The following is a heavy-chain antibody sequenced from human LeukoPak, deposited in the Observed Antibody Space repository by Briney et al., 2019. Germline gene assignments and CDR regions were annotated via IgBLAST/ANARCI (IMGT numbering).Heavy chain of an antibody. Sequence: GGSVRLSCAASGFTFSTYAMHWVRQAPGKGLEWVAFISYDGTNKYCADSVKGRFTISRDNCKNTLYLQMNSLRAEDTALYYCAREILTGYAFDIWGQGKTVSLSS. V-gene: IGHV3-30-3*01. CDR1: GFTFSTYA. D-gene: IGHD7-27*01. J-gene: IGHJ3*02. CDR3: AREILTGYAFDI. CDR2: ISYDGTNK.